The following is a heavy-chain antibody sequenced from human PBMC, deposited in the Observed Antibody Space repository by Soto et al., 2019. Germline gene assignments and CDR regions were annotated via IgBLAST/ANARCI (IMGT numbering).Heavy chain of an antibody. J-gene: IGHJ5*02. CDR3: AMGPLWGSVITLFDP. CDR1: GGSISSYY. V-gene: IGHV4-59*01. D-gene: IGHD2-21*01. Sequence: SETLSLTCTVSGGSISSYYWSWIRQPPGKGLEWIGYIYYSGSTNYNPSLKSRVTISVDTSKNQFSLKLSSVTAADTAVYYCAMGPLWGSVITLFDPWGQGTLVTVSS. CDR2: IYYSGST.